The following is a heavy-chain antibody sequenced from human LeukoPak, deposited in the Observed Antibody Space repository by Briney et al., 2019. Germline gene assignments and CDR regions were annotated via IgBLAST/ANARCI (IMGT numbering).Heavy chain of an antibody. CDR3: ARDQNYYDSSGELYYVY. CDR1: GFTFSSYT. Sequence: GGSLRLSCAASGFTFSSYTMSWVRQAPGKGLEWVSTITTSDGNTYYADSVKGRFTVSRDNSKNTLFLQMNSLRAEDTAVYYCARDQNYYDSSGELYYVYWGQGTLVTVSS. D-gene: IGHD3-22*01. J-gene: IGHJ4*02. V-gene: IGHV3-23*01. CDR2: ITTSDGNT.